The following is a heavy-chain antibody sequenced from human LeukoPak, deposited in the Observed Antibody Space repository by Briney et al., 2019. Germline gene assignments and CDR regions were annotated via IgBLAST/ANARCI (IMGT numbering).Heavy chain of an antibody. CDR1: GFTFSSYW. D-gene: IGHD3-10*01. Sequence: GGSLRLSCAASGFTFSSYWMSWVRQAPGKGLEWVANMKQDGSDKYYVDSVKGRFTISRDNAKNSLYLQMNSRRAEDTSVYYCARGGQAGTGDLWGQGTLVTVSS. CDR2: MKQDGSDK. J-gene: IGHJ5*02. V-gene: IGHV3-7*01. CDR3: ARGGQAGTGDL.